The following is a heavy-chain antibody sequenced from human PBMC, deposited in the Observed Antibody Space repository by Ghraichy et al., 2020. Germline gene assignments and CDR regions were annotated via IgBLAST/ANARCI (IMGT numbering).Heavy chain of an antibody. CDR1: GFTFSSYS. Sequence: GGSLRLSCAASGFTFSSYSMNWVRQAPGKGLEWVSYISSSSSTIYYADSVKGRFTISRDNAKNSLYLQMNSLRAEDTAVYYCARTDYYDSSGYYDAFDIWGQGTMVTVSS. CDR3: ARTDYYDSSGYYDAFDI. V-gene: IGHV3-48*01. J-gene: IGHJ3*02. D-gene: IGHD3-22*01. CDR2: ISSSSSTI.